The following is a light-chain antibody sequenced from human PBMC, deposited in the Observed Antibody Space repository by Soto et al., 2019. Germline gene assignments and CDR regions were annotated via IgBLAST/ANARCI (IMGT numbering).Light chain of an antibody. CDR3: QQYNNWPPEGT. Sequence: EIGLTQSPATLSVSPGERATLSCRASQSVSSNLAWYQQKPGQPPRLLIYGASTRATGIPARFSGSGSGTEFTLTISSLQSEDFAVYYWQQYNNWPPEGTFGQGNKVDIK. J-gene: IGKJ1*01. CDR2: GAS. CDR1: QSVSSN. V-gene: IGKV3-15*01.